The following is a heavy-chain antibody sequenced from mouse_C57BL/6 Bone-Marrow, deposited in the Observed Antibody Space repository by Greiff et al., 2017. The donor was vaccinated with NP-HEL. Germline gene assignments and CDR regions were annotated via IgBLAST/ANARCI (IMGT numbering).Heavy chain of an antibody. CDR3: VRGGWFPGYFDV. J-gene: IGHJ1*03. V-gene: IGHV10-3*01. Sequence: VQLKQSGGGLVQPKGSLKLSCAASGFTFNTYAMHWVRQAPGKGLEWVARIRSKSSNYATYYADSVKDRFTISRDDSQSMLYLQMNNLKTEDTAMYYCVRGGWFPGYFDVWGTGTTVTVSS. CDR2: IRSKSSNYAT. CDR1: GFTFNTYA. D-gene: IGHD2-3*01.